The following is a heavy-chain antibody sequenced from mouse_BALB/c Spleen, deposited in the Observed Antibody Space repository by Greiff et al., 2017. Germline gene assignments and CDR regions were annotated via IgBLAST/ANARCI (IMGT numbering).Heavy chain of an antibody. CDR3: ARSAGTGYFDV. D-gene: IGHD3-3*01. CDR2: ISSGSSTI. V-gene: IGHV5-17*02. CDR1: GFTFSSFG. Sequence: EVKVVESGGGLVQPGGSRKLSCAASGFTFSSFGMHWVRQAPEKGLEWVAYISSGSSTIYYADTVKGRFTISRDNPKNTLFLQMTSLRSEDTAMYYCARSAGTGYFDVWGAGTTVTVSS. J-gene: IGHJ1*01.